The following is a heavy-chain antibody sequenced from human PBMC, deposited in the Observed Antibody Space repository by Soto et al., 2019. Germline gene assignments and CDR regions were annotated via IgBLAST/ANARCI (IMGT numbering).Heavy chain of an antibody. CDR3: ARDTLELLYYFDY. CDR2: INSDGSSA. CDR1: GFTFSNYW. Sequence: VQLVESGGGLVQPGGSLRLSCAASGFTFSNYWMHWVRQAPGKGLVWVSRINSDGSSASYADSVKGRFTISRDNAKNTLYLQMNSLRAEDTAVYYCARDTLELLYYFDYWGQGTLVTVSS. D-gene: IGHD1-7*01. J-gene: IGHJ4*02. V-gene: IGHV3-74*01.